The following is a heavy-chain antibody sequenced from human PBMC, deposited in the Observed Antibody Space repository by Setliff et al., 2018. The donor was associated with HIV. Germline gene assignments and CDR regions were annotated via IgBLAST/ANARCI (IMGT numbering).Heavy chain of an antibody. J-gene: IGHJ6*03. CDR3: ARHGAYEAYYDYMDV. D-gene: IGHD5-12*01. V-gene: IGHV4-39*01. CDR2: IYHSGTT. Sequence: PSETLSLTCTVSGDSFSGTSYYWGWIRQPPGKGLEWIGSIYHSGTTYDNPSLKSRVTISVDTSKNQFSLKLSSVTAADTAVYYCARHGAYEAYYDYMDVWGKGTTVTVSS. CDR1: GDSFSGTSYY.